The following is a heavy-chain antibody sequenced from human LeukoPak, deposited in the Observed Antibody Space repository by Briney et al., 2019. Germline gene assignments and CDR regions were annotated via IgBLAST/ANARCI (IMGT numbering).Heavy chain of an antibody. CDR1: GFTFSSYG. CDR3: AKVYDYYDSSGYFDY. J-gene: IGHJ4*02. V-gene: IGHV3-30*18. Sequence: PGRSLRLSCAASGFTFSSYGMHWVRQAPGKGLEWVAVISYDGSNKYYADSVKGRFTISRDNSKNTLYLQMNSLRAEDTAVYYCAKVYDYYDSSGYFDYWGQGNPGHRLL. CDR2: ISYDGSNK. D-gene: IGHD3-22*01.